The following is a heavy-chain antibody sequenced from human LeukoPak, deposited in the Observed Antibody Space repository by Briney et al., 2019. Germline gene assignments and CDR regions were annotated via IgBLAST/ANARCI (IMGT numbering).Heavy chain of an antibody. Sequence: ASVKVSCTASGYTFTSYDINWVRQATGQGLEWMGWMNPNSGNTGYAQKFQGRVTMTRNTSISTAYMELSSLRSEDTAVYYCARGRIGGYSYGYDLDYWGQGTLVTVSS. J-gene: IGHJ4*02. CDR3: ARGRIGGYSYGYDLDY. D-gene: IGHD5-18*01. CDR2: MNPNSGNT. CDR1: GYTFTSYD. V-gene: IGHV1-8*01.